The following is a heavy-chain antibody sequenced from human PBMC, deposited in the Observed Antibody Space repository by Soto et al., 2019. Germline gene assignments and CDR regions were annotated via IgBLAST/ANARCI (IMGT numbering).Heavy chain of an antibody. CDR1: GFTFGDYA. CDR3: TRNSSPWNAGYFAY. V-gene: IGHV3-49*03. CDR2: IRSKAYGGTT. Sequence: SLRLSCTASGFTFGDYAMSWFRQAPGKGLEWVGFIRSKAYGGTTEYAASVKGRFTISRDDSKSIAYLQMNSLKTEDTAVYYCTRNSSPWNAGYFAYWGQRTLVPVSP. J-gene: IGHJ4*02. D-gene: IGHD1-1*01.